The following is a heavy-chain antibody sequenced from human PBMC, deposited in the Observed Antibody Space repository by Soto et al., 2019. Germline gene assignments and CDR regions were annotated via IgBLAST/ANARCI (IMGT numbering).Heavy chain of an antibody. CDR1: GYTFTSYA. CDR3: ARANTGYSSGWYDLVY. Sequence: ASVKVSCKASGYTFTSYAMHWVRQAPGQRLEWMGWINAGNGNTKYSQKFQGRVTITRDTSASTAYMELSSLRSEDTAVYYCARANTGYSSGWYDLVYWGQGTLVTVS. J-gene: IGHJ4*02. V-gene: IGHV1-3*01. CDR2: INAGNGNT. D-gene: IGHD6-19*01.